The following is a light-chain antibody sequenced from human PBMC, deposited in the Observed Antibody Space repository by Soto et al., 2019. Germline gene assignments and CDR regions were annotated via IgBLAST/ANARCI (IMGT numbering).Light chain of an antibody. Sequence: RAIQRKISSYLAWYQQKPGQAPRLLIYGASKRATGIPDRFSGRGSGTDITYVCSRLEPADFVLQYRRLSAPVPGKLGQGTKV. CDR3: RLSAPVPGK. V-gene: IGKV3-20*01. J-gene: IGKJ1*01. CDR2: GAS. CDR1: QRKISSY.